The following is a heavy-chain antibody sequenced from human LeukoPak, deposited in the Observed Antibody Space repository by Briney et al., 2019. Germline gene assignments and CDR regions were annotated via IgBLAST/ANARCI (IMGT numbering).Heavy chain of an antibody. D-gene: IGHD6-19*01. J-gene: IGHJ4*02. V-gene: IGHV3-30*01. CDR3: ARAAPSIIAVAGIPDY. CDR2: ISYDGVNQ. Sequence: ISYDGVNQYYADSVKGRFTISRDNSKNTLYLQMNSLRAEDTALYYCARAAPSIIAVAGIPDYWGQGTLVAVSS.